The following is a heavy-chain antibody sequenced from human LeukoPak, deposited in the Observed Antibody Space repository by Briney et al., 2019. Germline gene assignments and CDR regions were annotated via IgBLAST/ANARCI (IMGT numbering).Heavy chain of an antibody. CDR3: ARLRGYYASSGLHLYYFDY. J-gene: IGHJ4*02. Sequence: PSETLSLTCAVDGGSFSGYYWSWIRQPPGKGLEWIGYIYYSGSTNYNPSLKSRVTISVDTSKNQFSLKLSSVTAADTAMYYCARLRGYYASSGLHLYYFDYSGQGTLVTVSS. CDR2: IYYSGST. D-gene: IGHD3-22*01. CDR1: GGSFSGYY. V-gene: IGHV4-59*01.